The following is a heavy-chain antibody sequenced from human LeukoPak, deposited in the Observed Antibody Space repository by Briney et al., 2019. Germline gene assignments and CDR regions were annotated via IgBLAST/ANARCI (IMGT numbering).Heavy chain of an antibody. V-gene: IGHV3-15*01. D-gene: IGHD3-16*01. J-gene: IGHJ3*02. CDR2: IKSKTYGATT. CDR3: AREGVGGGSFDI. CDR1: GFTLSNAW. Sequence: GGSLRLSCAASGFTLSNAWMSWVRQAPGKGLEWVGRIKSKTYGATTDYAAPVKGRVTISRDESKNTLFLQMNSLKTEDTAVYYCAREGVGGGSFDIWGQRTMVTISS.